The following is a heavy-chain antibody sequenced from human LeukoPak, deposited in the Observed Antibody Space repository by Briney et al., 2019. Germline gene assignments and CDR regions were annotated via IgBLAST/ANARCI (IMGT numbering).Heavy chain of an antibody. CDR2: IRSKANNYAA. Sequence: GGSLRLSCAASGFTFSGSVMHWVRQASGKGLEWVGRIRSKANNYAAAYVASVKGRFTISRDNAKNSLYLQMNSLRAEDTAVYYCARDVLASGLLDMVEMDVWGKGTTVTVSS. CDR1: GFTFSGSV. D-gene: IGHD2-8*02. V-gene: IGHV3-73*01. CDR3: ARDVLASGLLDMVEMDV. J-gene: IGHJ6*04.